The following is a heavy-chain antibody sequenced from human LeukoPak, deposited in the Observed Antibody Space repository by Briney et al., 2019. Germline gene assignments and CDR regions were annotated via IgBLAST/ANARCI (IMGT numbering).Heavy chain of an antibody. CDR1: GFTFSTYA. CDR3: AKARSGYDALTDY. CDR2: VRGSDGST. V-gene: IGHV3-23*01. D-gene: IGHD5-12*01. Sequence: GGSLRLSCAASGFTFSTYAMTWLRQAPGKGLEWGSTVRGSDGSTYYADSVKGRFTISRDISKNTLVLQMRSLSAEDTTVHSCAKARSGYDALTDYWGQGTLVTVSS. J-gene: IGHJ4*02.